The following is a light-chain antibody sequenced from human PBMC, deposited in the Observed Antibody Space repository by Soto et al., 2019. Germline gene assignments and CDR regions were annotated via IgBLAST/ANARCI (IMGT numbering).Light chain of an antibody. Sequence: DIQMAQSPSSVSASVGDRVTINCRASQGIGSSLAWYQQKPGKAPNLLIYAASTFQSGVPSRFDASGSGTEFTLTISSLPPDNFATYYCQQYSTYSTFGQGTKVDIK. CDR3: QQYSTYST. CDR2: AAS. V-gene: IGKV1D-16*01. J-gene: IGKJ1*01. CDR1: QGIGSS.